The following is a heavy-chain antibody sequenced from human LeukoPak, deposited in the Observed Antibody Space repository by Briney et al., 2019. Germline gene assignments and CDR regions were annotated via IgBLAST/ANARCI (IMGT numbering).Heavy chain of an antibody. CDR1: AGSISSYY. CDR2: IYYSGST. J-gene: IGHJ6*02. V-gene: IGHV4-59*01. Sequence: PETLSLTCTVSAGSISSYYWSWIRQPPGKGLEWIGYIYYSGSTNYNPSLKSRVTLSVDTSKNQFSLKLSSVTAADTAVYYCAREAATRYYYYGMDVWGQGTTVTVSS. D-gene: IGHD2-15*01. CDR3: AREAATRYYYYGMDV.